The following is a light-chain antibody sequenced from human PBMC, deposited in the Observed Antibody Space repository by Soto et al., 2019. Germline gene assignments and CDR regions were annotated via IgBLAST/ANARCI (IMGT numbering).Light chain of an antibody. J-gene: IGKJ2*01. Sequence: DIVLTQTPLSLSVTPGQPASISCKSSQSLLPSRGKTYLYLYLQKPGQPPHLPINEVSNRFSGVTDKFSGSGSGTDFTLKISRVEAEDVGVYYCMQSIQIPYTCGQGTKLEIK. CDR1: QSLLPSRGKTY. V-gene: IGKV2D-29*01. CDR3: MQSIQIPYT. CDR2: EVS.